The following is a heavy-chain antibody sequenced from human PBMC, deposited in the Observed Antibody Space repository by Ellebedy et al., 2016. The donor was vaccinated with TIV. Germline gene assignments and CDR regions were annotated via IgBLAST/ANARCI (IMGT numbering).Heavy chain of an antibody. CDR2: IIPIFGTA. Sequence: AASVKVSCKASGGTFSSYAISWVRQAPGQGLEWMGGIIPIFGTANYAQKFQGRVTITADESTSTAYMELSSLRSEDTAVYYCAVHPQRRYCSGGSCLSRYYYYGMDVWGQGTTVTVSS. J-gene: IGHJ6*02. D-gene: IGHD2-15*01. CDR1: GGTFSSYA. V-gene: IGHV1-69*13. CDR3: AVHPQRRYCSGGSCLSRYYYYGMDV.